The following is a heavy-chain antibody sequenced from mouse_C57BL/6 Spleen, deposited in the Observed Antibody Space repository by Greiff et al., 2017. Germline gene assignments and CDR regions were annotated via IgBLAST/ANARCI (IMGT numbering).Heavy chain of an antibody. Sequence: VQLQQSGAELVRPGASVKLSCKASGYTFTDYYINWVKQRPGQGLEWIARIYPGSGNTYYNEKFKGKATLTAEKSSSTAYMQLSSLTSEDSAVYFCAIPITTVVAEMDYWGQGTSVTVSS. V-gene: IGHV1-76*01. J-gene: IGHJ4*01. CDR3: AIPITTVVAEMDY. D-gene: IGHD1-1*01. CDR2: IYPGSGNT. CDR1: GYTFTDYY.